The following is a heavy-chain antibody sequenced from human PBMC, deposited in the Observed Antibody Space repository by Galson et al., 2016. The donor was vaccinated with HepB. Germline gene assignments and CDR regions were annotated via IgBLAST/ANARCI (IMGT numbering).Heavy chain of an antibody. CDR2: INTDKANT. Sequence: SVKVSCKASGYTLTRHAMHWVGQAPGQRLEWMGWINTDKANTKYSQIFQGRVTFTRDTSANIAYMELSGLRADETAVYYCARGRILIAGLVLGGDAFDIWGQGTLVAVSS. CDR3: ARGRILIAGLVLGGDAFDI. D-gene: IGHD3/OR15-3a*01. CDR1: GYTLTRHA. V-gene: IGHV1-3*04. J-gene: IGHJ3*02.